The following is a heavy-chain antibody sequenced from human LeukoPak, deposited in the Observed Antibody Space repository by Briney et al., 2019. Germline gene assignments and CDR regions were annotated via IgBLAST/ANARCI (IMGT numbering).Heavy chain of an antibody. CDR1: GGSFSGYY. J-gene: IGHJ4*02. D-gene: IGHD2-2*01. CDR3: ARWVPHCSSTSCYVYYFDY. Sequence: SETLSLTCAVYGGSFSGYYWSWIRQPPGKGLEWIGEINHSGSTNYNPSLKSRVTISVDTSKNQFSLKLSSVTAADTAAYYCARWVPHCSSTSCYVYYFDYWGQGTLVTVSS. CDR2: INHSGST. V-gene: IGHV4-34*01.